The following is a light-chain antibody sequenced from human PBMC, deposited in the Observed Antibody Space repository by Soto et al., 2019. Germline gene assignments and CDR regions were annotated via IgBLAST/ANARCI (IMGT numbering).Light chain of an antibody. CDR2: AVT. V-gene: IGLV2-14*01. CDR3: MSYTSSSTWV. J-gene: IGLJ3*02. Sequence: TQPATGSESPGQSNTTSCTGTSSDVGAYKSVSWYQQHPDKAPQLIIYAVTNPPSGVSNRFSGSKSGNTASLTISGLQAQDEADYYCMSYTSSSTWVFGGGSMVTVL. CDR1: SSDVGAYKS.